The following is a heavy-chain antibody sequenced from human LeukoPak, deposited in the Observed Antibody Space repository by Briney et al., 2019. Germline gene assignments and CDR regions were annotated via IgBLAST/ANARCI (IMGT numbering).Heavy chain of an antibody. D-gene: IGHD3-22*01. CDR2: IYSGGST. V-gene: IGHV3-66*01. CDR3: VSSGYPSDAFDI. J-gene: IGHJ3*02. CDR1: GFTVSSNY. Sequence: PGGSLRLSCAASGFTVSSNYMSWVRQAPGRGLEWVSVIYSGGSTYYADSVKGRFTISRDNSKNTLYLQMNSLRAEDTAVYYCVSSGYPSDAFDIWGQGTMVTVSS.